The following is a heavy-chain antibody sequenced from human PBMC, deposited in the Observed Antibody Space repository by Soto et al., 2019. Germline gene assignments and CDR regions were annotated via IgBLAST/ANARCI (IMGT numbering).Heavy chain of an antibody. CDR3: ARDPAPSGWYDY. J-gene: IGHJ4*02. V-gene: IGHV3-74*01. Sequence: PGGSLRLSCAASGFTFSNYWMHWVRQVPGKGLVWVSRINSDGSSTSYADSVKGRFTISRDNAKNTLYLQMNSLRAEDTAVYCCARDPAPSGWYDYWGQGTLVTVSS. CDR1: GFTFSNYW. D-gene: IGHD6-19*01. CDR2: INSDGSST.